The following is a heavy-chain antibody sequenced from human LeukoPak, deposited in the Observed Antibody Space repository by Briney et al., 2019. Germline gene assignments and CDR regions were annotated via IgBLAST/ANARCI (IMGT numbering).Heavy chain of an antibody. J-gene: IGHJ6*03. CDR1: GVSLNCKKYL. CDR3: SRIVVRGSGTYYRYYYYYMDV. V-gene: IGHV4-39*01. D-gene: IGHD3-10*01. Sequence: SETLSLTCTVSGVSLNCKKYLWLGPRHPPERAGESIGNMYYSEHTYYHPSHETRVTISGDTSRSQFSLNLRSVTAADTAVYYCSRIVVRGSGTYYRYYYYYMDVWGKGTTVTVSS. CDR2: MYYSEHT.